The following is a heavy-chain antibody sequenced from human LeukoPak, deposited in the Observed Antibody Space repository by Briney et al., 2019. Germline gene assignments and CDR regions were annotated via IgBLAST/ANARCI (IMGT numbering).Heavy chain of an antibody. Sequence: PSGTLSLPCPVSGGSLSSYYRSWVRPPPGEGLGWVWDIYYSGSTNYNPSLKSRVTISVDTSKNQFSLKLSSVTAADTAVYYCARARGITIFGVVIISGMDVWGQGTTVTVSS. J-gene: IGHJ6*02. CDR3: ARARGITIFGVVIISGMDV. D-gene: IGHD3-3*01. V-gene: IGHV4-59*01. CDR1: GGSLSSYY. CDR2: IYYSGST.